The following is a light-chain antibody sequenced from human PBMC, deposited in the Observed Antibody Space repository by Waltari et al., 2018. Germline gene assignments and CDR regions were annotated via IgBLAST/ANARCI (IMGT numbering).Light chain of an antibody. CDR2: ATS. CDR3: QQANSFPIT. V-gene: IGKV1-12*01. J-gene: IGKJ3*01. Sequence: IQMTQSPSSVSSSVADRVTMTCRASQDIRNWLAWYQQKPWKAPNLLIYATSSLQTGVPSRFSGSGSGTEFTLTISSLQPEDFATYYGQQANSFPITFGPGTKVDFK. CDR1: QDIRNW.